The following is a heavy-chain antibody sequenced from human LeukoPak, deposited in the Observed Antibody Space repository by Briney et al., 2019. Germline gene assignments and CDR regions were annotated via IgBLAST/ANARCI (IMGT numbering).Heavy chain of an antibody. CDR3: ARLYGDYRSALLPSPYFDY. CDR1: GYTFTSYG. D-gene: IGHD4-17*01. Sequence: ASVKVSCKASGYTFTSYGISWVRQAPGQGLEWMGWISAYNGNTNYAQKLQGRVTMTTDTSTSTAYMELRSLRSDDTAVYYCARLYGDYRSALLPSPYFDYWGQGNLVTVSS. J-gene: IGHJ4*02. CDR2: ISAYNGNT. V-gene: IGHV1-18*01.